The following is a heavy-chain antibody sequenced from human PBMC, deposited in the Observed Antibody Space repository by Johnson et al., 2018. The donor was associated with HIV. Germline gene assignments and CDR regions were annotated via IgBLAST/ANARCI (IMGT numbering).Heavy chain of an antibody. CDR1: GFTFSSYG. D-gene: IGHD1-26*01. J-gene: IGHJ3*02. V-gene: IGHV3-33*01. CDR3: AREEEWELTLVGVGAFDI. Sequence: QEQLVESGGGVVRPGGSLRLSCAASGFTFSSYGMHWVRQAPGKGLEWVAVIWYDGSNKYYADSVKGRFTLSRDNSKNTLYLQMNSLRAEDTAVYYCAREEEWELTLVGVGAFDIWGQGTMVTVSS. CDR2: IWYDGSNK.